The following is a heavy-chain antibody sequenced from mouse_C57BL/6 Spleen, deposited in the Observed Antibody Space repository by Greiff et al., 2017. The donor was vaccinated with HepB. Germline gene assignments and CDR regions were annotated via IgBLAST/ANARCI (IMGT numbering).Heavy chain of an antibody. D-gene: IGHD1-1*01. CDR2: ISSGSSTI. V-gene: IGHV5-17*01. CDR3: ARRGTVVAHWYFDV. Sequence: VHVKQSGGGLVKPGGSLKLSCAASGFTFSDYGMHWVRQAPEKGLEWVAYISSGSSTIYYADTVKGRFTISRDNAKNTLFLQMTSLRSEDTAMYYCARRGTVVAHWYFDVWGTGTTVTVSS. CDR1: GFTFSDYG. J-gene: IGHJ1*03.